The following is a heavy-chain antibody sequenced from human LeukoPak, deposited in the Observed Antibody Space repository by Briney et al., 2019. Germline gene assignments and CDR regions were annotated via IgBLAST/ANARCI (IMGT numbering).Heavy chain of an antibody. V-gene: IGHV3-33*01. J-gene: IGHJ6*02. CDR1: GFTFSDYG. CDR3: ATDYAGNSLWYYYGLGV. D-gene: IGHD4-23*01. CDR2: IWYDGSNQ. Sequence: GGSLRLSCAASGFTFSDYGMHWVRQAPGKGLEWVTVIWYDGSNQYYADSVKGRFTISRDNSKNTLYLQMNSLRAEDTAVYYCATDYAGNSLWYYYGLGVWGQGTTVTVSS.